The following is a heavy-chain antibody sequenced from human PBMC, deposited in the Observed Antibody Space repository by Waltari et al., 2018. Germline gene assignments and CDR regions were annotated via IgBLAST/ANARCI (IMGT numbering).Heavy chain of an antibody. Sequence: QVQLQQWGAGLLKPSETLSLTCAVYGGSFSGYYWSWIRQPPGKGLEWIGEINHSGSTNYNPSLKSRGTISVDTSKNQFALKLSSVTAADTAVYYCARGKTVTRYYYYYYMDVWGKGTTVTVSS. CDR2: INHSGST. CDR1: GGSFSGYY. V-gene: IGHV4-34*01. CDR3: ARGKTVTRYYYYYYMDV. D-gene: IGHD4-17*01. J-gene: IGHJ6*03.